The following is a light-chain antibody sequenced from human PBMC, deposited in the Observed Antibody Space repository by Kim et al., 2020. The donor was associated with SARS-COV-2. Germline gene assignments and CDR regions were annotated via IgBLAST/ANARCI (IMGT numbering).Light chain of an antibody. CDR2: EVI. CDR3: SSYAGTNKLI. J-gene: IGLJ2*01. Sequence: QSVLTQPPSASGSPGQSVTISCTGTSSDVGAYNFVSWYQQHPGKAPKLLIYEVIKRPSRPSGVPHRFSGSKSGNAASLTGSGLQAEDEADYYCSSYAGTNKLIFGGGTQLSVL. CDR1: SSDVGAYNF. V-gene: IGLV2-8*01.